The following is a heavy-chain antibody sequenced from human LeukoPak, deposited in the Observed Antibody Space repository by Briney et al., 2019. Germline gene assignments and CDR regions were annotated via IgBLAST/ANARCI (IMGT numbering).Heavy chain of an antibody. D-gene: IGHD6-19*01. CDR3: ARRGGSGWAFEY. J-gene: IGHJ4*02. CDR2: RSHSGAT. CDR1: GGSISSSGFY. V-gene: IGHV4-39*01. Sequence: SETLSLSCSVSGGSISSSGFYWAWIRQPLGKGLEWIGSRSHSGATNYNPSLQSRVTVSADTSNNQFSLTLNSVTAADTAVYYCARRGGSGWAFEYWGQGTLVTVSP.